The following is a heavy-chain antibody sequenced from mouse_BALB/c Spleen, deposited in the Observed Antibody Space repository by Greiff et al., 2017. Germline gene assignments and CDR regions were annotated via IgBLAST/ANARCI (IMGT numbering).Heavy chain of an antibody. Sequence: QVQLQQPGAELVKPGASVTLSCKASGYTFTSYWMHWVKQRPGQGLEWIGEINPSNGRTNYNEKFKSKATLTVDKSSSTAYMQLSSLTSEDSAVYYGARDGENGNAHYAMDYWGQGNSGTVAA. D-gene: IGHD2-1*01. CDR1: GYTFTSYW. CDR3: ARDGENGNAHYAMDY. J-gene: IGHJ4*01. CDR2: INPSNGRT. V-gene: IGHV1S81*02.